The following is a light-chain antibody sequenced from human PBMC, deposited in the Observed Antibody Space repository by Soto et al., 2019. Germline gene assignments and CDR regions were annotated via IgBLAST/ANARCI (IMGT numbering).Light chain of an antibody. Sequence: IQLTQSPSFLSASVGDRVTITCRASQGISGFLGWFQQKPGKAPKLLIYAASTLYSGVPSRFSGSGSGTEFTLTISSLQPEDFATYYCQQLNSYPFTFGPGTKVDIK. CDR1: QGISGF. CDR2: AAS. J-gene: IGKJ3*01. V-gene: IGKV1-9*01. CDR3: QQLNSYPFT.